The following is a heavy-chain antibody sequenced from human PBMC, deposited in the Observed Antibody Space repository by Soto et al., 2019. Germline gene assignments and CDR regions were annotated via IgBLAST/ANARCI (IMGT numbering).Heavy chain of an antibody. D-gene: IGHD2-15*01. CDR2: ISSSSSYI. Sequence: EVQLVESGGGLVKPGGSLRLSCAASGFTFSSYSMNWVRQAPGKGLEWVSSISSSSSYIYYADSVKGRFTISRDNAKNSLYLQMKSLRAEDTAVYYCARGGGGSSSRGVDHWGQGTLVTVSS. CDR1: GFTFSSYS. V-gene: IGHV3-21*01. J-gene: IGHJ4*02. CDR3: ARGGGGSSSRGVDH.